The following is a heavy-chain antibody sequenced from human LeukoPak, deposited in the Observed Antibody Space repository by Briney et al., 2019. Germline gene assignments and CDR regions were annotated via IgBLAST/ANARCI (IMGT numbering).Heavy chain of an antibody. Sequence: GGALRLSCVASGFAFNTQAMHWVRQAPGKGLEWLAVMSLDGSSIYYTDSVKGRFTISRDNSKNTLYLQMSSLRVEDTAVYYCARDRGKLRYFDLWGQGTLLPVSS. J-gene: IGHJ4*02. D-gene: IGHD3-9*01. CDR3: ARDRGKLRYFDL. CDR1: GFAFNTQA. CDR2: MSLDGSSI. V-gene: IGHV3-30*10.